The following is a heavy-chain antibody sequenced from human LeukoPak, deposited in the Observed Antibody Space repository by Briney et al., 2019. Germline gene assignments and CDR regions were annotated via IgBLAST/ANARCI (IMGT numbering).Heavy chain of an antibody. D-gene: IGHD6-19*01. CDR1: GYTFIGYY. Sequence: RASVKVSCKASGYTFIGYYMHWVRQAPGQGLEWMGWINPNSGGTNYAQTFQGRFTMTRDTAISTVYMELSRLRSDDTAVYYCARGKAVAAYNWFDPWGQGTLVTVSS. V-gene: IGHV1-2*02. J-gene: IGHJ5*02. CDR2: INPNSGGT. CDR3: ARGKAVAAYNWFDP.